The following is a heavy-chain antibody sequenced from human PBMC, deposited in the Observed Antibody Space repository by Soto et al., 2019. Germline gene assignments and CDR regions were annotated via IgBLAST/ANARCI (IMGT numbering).Heavy chain of an antibody. Sequence: SETLSLTCAVYGGSFSGYYWSWIRQSPEKGLEWIGSIYYSGRTYYNPSLKSRVAIFVDTSKNQFSLKLSSVTAADTAVYYCARRWPTVFDFWCQGPLVTGSS. CDR2: IYYSGRT. CDR1: GGSFSGYY. V-gene: IGHV4-34*01. D-gene: IGHD4-17*01. J-gene: IGHJ4*02. CDR3: ARRWPTVFDF.